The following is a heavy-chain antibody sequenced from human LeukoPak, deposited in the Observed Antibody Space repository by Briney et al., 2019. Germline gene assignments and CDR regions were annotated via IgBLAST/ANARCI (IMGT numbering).Heavy chain of an antibody. Sequence: PSETLSLTCTVSGGSISSGSYYWSWIRQPAGKGLEWIGRIYTSGSTNYNPSLKSRVTISVDTSKNQFSLKLSSVTAADTAVYYCARARYSSSSPESFFPGTFDIWGQGTMVTVSS. J-gene: IGHJ3*02. D-gene: IGHD6-6*01. CDR2: IYTSGST. V-gene: IGHV4-61*02. CDR3: ARARYSSSSPESFFPGTFDI. CDR1: GGSISSGSYY.